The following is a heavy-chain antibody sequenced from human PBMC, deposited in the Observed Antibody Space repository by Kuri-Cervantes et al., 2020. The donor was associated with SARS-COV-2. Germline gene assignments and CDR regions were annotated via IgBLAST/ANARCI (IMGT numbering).Heavy chain of an antibody. CDR2: ISGSGGST. CDR3: AKDQWELLGGGY. J-gene: IGHJ4*02. Sequence: GESLKISCAASGFTFSSYAMSWARQAPGKGLEWVSAISGSGGSTYYADSVKGRFTISRDNSKNTLYLQMNSLRAEGTAVYYCAKDQWELLGGGYWGQGTLVTVSS. D-gene: IGHD1-26*01. CDR1: GFTFSSYA. V-gene: IGHV3-23*01.